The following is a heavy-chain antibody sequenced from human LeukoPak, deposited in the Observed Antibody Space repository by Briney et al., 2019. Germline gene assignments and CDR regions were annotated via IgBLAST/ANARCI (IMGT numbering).Heavy chain of an antibody. J-gene: IGHJ4*02. V-gene: IGHV3-74*01. CDR2: IDSDGSST. CDR3: ARGGFSGSYYSDY. CDR1: GFTFSSYW. Sequence: GGSLRLSCAASGFTFSSYWMHWVRQAPGKGLVWVSRIDSDGSSTSYADSVKGRFTISRDNAKNTLYLQMNSLRAEDTAVYYCARGGFSGSYYSDYWGQGTLVTVSS. D-gene: IGHD1-26*01.